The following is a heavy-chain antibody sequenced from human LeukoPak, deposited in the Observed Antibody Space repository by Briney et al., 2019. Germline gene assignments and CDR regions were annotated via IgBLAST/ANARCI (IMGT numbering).Heavy chain of an antibody. CDR1: GFTFTSYA. CDR2: ISGSGTTT. CDR3: ANLPSTKYAYGGNFGFLFDH. J-gene: IGHJ4*02. D-gene: IGHD3-10*01. V-gene: IGHV3-23*01. Sequence: GGSLRLSCAASGFTFTSYAMSWVRQAPGKGLEWVSAISGSGTTTHYADSVKGRFTISRDNSKNTLFLQMNSLSAEDTAVYYCANLPSTKYAYGGNFGFLFDHWGQGTLVTVSS.